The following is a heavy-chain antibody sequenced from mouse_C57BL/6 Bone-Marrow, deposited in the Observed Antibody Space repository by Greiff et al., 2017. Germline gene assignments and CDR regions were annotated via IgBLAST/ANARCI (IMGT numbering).Heavy chain of an antibody. CDR1: GYTFTSYG. J-gene: IGHJ2*01. D-gene: IGHD1-1*01. CDR3: APNYYGSSYVLDY. Sequence: VKLMESGAELARPGASVKLSCKASGYTFTSYGISWVKQRTGQGLEWIGEIYPRSGNTYYNEKFTGKATLTADKSSSTAYMEHRRLTSEDSAVYYCAPNYYGSSYVLDYWGQGTTLTVSS. V-gene: IGHV1-81*01. CDR2: IYPRSGNT.